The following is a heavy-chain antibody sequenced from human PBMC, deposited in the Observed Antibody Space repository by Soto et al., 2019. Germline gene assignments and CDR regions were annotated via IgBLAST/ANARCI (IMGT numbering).Heavy chain of an antibody. V-gene: IGHV4-39*01. Sequence: SETLSLTCTVSGGSISSSSYYWGWIRQPPGKGLEWIGSIYYSGSTYYNPSLKSRVTISVDTSKNQFSLKLSSVTAADTAVYYCASEVVVPAAIGTNYYYYGMDVWGQGTTVTVSS. CDR1: GGSISSSSYY. J-gene: IGHJ6*02. CDR3: ASEVVVPAAIGTNYYYYGMDV. CDR2: IYYSGST. D-gene: IGHD2-2*02.